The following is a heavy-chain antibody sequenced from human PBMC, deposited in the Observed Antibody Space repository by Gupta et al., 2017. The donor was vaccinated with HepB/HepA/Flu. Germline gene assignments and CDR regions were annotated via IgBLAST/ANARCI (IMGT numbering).Heavy chain of an antibody. V-gene: IGHV3-11*04. CDR1: GFTFSDYY. CDR3: ARGPLEREPV. CDR2: MSSRGSTI. J-gene: IGHJ4*02. Sequence: QEHLVESGGGLVKPGGSLTLSCAASGFTFSDYYMGWIRQAPGKGLEWVSYMSSRGSTINYADSVKGRFTISRDNAKNSLYLQMNSLGAEDTARYYCARGPLEREPVWGQGTLVTVSS. D-gene: IGHD1-1*01.